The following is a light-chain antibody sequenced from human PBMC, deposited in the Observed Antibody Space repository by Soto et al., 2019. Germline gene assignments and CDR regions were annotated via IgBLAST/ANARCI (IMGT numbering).Light chain of an antibody. CDR1: QSVSSSY. CDR2: GAS. Sequence: EIVLTQSPGTLYLSPGERATLSCRASQSVSSSYLAWYQQKPGQAPRLLIYGASSRATGIPDRFSGSGSGTDFTLTISRLEPEDFAVYYCQQYDSSPITFGGGTKVEIK. CDR3: QQYDSSPIT. V-gene: IGKV3-20*01. J-gene: IGKJ4*01.